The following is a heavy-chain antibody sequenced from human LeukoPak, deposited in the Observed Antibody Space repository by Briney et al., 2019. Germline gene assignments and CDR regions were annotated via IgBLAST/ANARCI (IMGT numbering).Heavy chain of an antibody. CDR1: GFTVSSYY. CDR2: IYIGGTT. V-gene: IGHV3-53*01. CDR3: ARGDGYNYFDY. Sequence: PGGSLRLSCAASGFTVSSYYMSWVRQAPGKGLEWVSVIYIGGTTYYADSVRGRFTISRDNSKNTLYLQMNSLRAEDTAVYYCARGDGYNYFDYWGQGTLVTVSS. D-gene: IGHD5-24*01. J-gene: IGHJ4*02.